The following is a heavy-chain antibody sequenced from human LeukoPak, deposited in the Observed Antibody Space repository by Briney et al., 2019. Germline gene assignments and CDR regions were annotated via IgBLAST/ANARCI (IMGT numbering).Heavy chain of an antibody. Sequence: ASVKVSCKASGYTFTGYFIHWVRQAPGQGLECLGWINPNRGGTNYAQNFQGRVTMTRDTSISTAYLELSRLRSDDTAVYYCARRWLQDWFDPWGQGTLVTVSS. CDR2: INPNRGGT. J-gene: IGHJ5*02. CDR1: GYTFTGYF. V-gene: IGHV1-2*02. CDR3: ARRWLQDWFDP. D-gene: IGHD5-24*01.